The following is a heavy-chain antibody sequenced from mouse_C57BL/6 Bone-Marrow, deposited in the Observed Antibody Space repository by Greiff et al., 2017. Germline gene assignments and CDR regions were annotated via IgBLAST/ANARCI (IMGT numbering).Heavy chain of an antibody. D-gene: IGHD2-5*01. Sequence: QVQLQQSGPELVKPGASVKISCKASGYAFSSSWMNWVKQRPGKGLEWIGRIYPGDGDTNYNGKFKGKATLTADKSSSTAYMQRSSLTSEDSAVYFCARYYYSNYNYAMDYWGQGTSVTVSS. CDR2: IYPGDGDT. J-gene: IGHJ4*01. CDR1: GYAFSSSW. CDR3: ARYYYSNYNYAMDY. V-gene: IGHV1-82*01.